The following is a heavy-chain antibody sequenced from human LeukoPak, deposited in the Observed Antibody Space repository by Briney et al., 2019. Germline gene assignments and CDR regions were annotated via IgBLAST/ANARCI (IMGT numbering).Heavy chain of an antibody. D-gene: IGHD6-13*01. J-gene: IGHJ5*02. Sequence: ASVKVSCKASGYTFTSYGISWVRQAPGQGLEWMGWISAYNGNTNYAQKLQGRVTMTTDTSTSTVYMELRSLRSDDTAVYYCARNPYSSSWHKKNWFDPWGQGTLVTVSS. CDR3: ARNPYSSSWHKKNWFDP. V-gene: IGHV1-18*01. CDR1: GYTFTSYG. CDR2: ISAYNGNT.